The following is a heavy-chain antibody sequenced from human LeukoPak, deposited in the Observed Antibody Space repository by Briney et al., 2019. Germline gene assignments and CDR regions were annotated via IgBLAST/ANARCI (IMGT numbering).Heavy chain of an antibody. CDR1: GFTVSSNY. J-gene: IGHJ4*02. CDR3: ARVGSGYSGYDSPFDY. V-gene: IGHV3-66*01. Sequence: HPGGSLRLSRAASGFTVSSNYMSWVRQAPGKGLEWVSVIYSGGSTYYADSVKGRFTISRDNSKNTLYLQMNSLRAEDTAVYYCARVGSGYSGYDSPFDYWGQGTLVTVSS. CDR2: IYSGGST. D-gene: IGHD5-12*01.